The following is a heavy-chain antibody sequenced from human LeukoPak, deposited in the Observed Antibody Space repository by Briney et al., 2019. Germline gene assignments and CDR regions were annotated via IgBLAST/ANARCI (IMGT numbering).Heavy chain of an antibody. V-gene: IGHV3-48*04. J-gene: IGHJ4*02. CDR2: ISSSSDTI. CDR1: GFTFSSYS. Sequence: GGSLRLSCAASGFTFSSYSMNWVRQAPGKGLEWVSYISSSSDTIYYADSVKGRFTISRDNAKNSLYLQMNSLRAEDTAVYYCASTPFPYSDYWGQGTLVTVSS. CDR3: ASTPFPYSDY.